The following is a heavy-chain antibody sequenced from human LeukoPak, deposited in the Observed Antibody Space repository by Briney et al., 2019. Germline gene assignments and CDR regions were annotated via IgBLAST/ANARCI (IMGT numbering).Heavy chain of an antibody. CDR3: ARDYGRCSSTSCYRGREHNYMDV. V-gene: IGHV4-34*01. Sequence: SETLSLTCAVYGGSFSGYYWSWIRQPPGKGLEWIGEINHSGSTNYNPSLKSRVTISVDTSKNQFSLKLSSVTAADAAVYYCARDYGRCSSTSCYRGREHNYMDVWGKGTTVTASS. CDR2: INHSGST. D-gene: IGHD2-2*02. CDR1: GGSFSGYY. J-gene: IGHJ6*03.